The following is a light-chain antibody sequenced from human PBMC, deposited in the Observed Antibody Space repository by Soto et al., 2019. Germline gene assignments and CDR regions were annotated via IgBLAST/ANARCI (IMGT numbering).Light chain of an antibody. CDR2: ETY. V-gene: IGKV1-33*01. J-gene: IGKJ2*01. CDR1: QDIGNY. CDR3: QQYDSPPFS. Sequence: DIQMTQSPSSLSASVGDRVTISCQASQDIGNYLNWYQQKPGKPPRLLIYETYNLDTGVPSMFRGGGSGTDFNLTISSLQPEDIATYYCQQYDSPPFSFGLGTKLEIK.